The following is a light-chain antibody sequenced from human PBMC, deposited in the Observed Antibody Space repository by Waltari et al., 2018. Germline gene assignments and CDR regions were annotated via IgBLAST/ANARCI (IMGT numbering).Light chain of an antibody. Sequence: DIQMTQSPSTLSASVGDRVTITCRASQSISSWLAWYQQKPGKAPKLLFYKASSLESGVTSRFSGSGSGTEFTLTISSLQPDDFATYYCQKYNSLFTFGPGTKVDIK. CDR3: QKYNSLFT. V-gene: IGKV1-5*03. CDR2: KAS. CDR1: QSISSW. J-gene: IGKJ3*01.